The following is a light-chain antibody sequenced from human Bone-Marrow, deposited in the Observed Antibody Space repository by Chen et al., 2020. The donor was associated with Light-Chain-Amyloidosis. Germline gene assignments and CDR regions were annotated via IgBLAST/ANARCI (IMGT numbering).Light chain of an antibody. J-gene: IGLJ3*02. V-gene: IGLV3-21*02. CDR1: TIGSTS. CDR2: DES. Sequence: SYLLTQPSSVSVAPGQTAPIACGGNTIGSTSVHWYQHTPGQAPLLVVYDESDRPSGIHERLSGSNSGNTATMTISRVEAGDEADYYCQVWDRSSDRPVFGGGTKLTVL. CDR3: QVWDRSSDRPV.